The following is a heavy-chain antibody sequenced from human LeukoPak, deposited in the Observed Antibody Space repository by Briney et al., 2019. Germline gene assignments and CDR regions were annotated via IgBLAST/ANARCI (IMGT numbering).Heavy chain of an antibody. CDR3: ATGDVDSPMNFYH. Sequence: RSGGSLRLSCAPAGLIFEEATIQWARQAPGEGRKWLSLINWDGGTTGYADSVNGRFAISSDNGKNSLSLQMNSLTVEDSALYYCATGDVDSPMNFYHWGHGTLVTAAS. V-gene: IGHV3-43*01. J-gene: IGHJ4*01. CDR2: INWDGGTT. CDR1: GLIFEEAT. D-gene: IGHD3-22*01.